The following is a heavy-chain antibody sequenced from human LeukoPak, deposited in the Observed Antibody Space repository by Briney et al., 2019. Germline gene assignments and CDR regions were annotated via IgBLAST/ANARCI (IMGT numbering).Heavy chain of an antibody. CDR2: IKQDGSEK. D-gene: IGHD1-7*01. CDR3: ARENLNYVTDYFDY. CDR1: GFTLSSYW. V-gene: IGHV3-7*01. J-gene: IGHJ4*02. Sequence: PGGSLRLSCAVSGFTLSSYWMSWVRQAPGKGLEWVANIKQDGSEKYYVDSVKGRFTISRDNAKYSLYLQMNSLRAEDTAVYYSARENLNYVTDYFDYWGQGTLVTVSS.